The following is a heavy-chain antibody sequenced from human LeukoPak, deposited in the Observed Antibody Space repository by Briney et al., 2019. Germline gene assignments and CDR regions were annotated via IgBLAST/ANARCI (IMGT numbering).Heavy chain of an antibody. Sequence: GGSLRLSCTTSGFPFSSYWMSWVRQAPGKGLEWVANIGPDGSDKQYVDSMKGRFTISRDNAKNSLYLQMNSLRAEDTAVYYCARVKGSATWGQGTLVTVSS. CDR1: GFPFSSYW. CDR3: ARVKGSAT. V-gene: IGHV3-7*01. J-gene: IGHJ1*01. CDR2: IGPDGSDK.